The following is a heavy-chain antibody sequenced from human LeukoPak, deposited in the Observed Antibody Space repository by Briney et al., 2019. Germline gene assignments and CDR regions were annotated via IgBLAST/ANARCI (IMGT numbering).Heavy chain of an antibody. D-gene: IGHD3-10*01. J-gene: IGHJ5*02. CDR3: ARIFYYGSGNNWFDP. Sequence: GGFLRLSCAASGFTFSSYAMNWVRQSPGKGLEWVAVIYRGGSKDYGDSVKGRFTISRDNSKNTLYLQMNSLRAEDTAIYYCARIFYYGSGNNWFDPWGQGTLVTVSS. CDR2: IYRGGSK. CDR1: GFTFSSYA. V-gene: IGHV3-23*03.